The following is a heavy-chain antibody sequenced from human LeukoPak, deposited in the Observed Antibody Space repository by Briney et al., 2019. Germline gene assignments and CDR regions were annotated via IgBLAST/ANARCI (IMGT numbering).Heavy chain of an antibody. V-gene: IGHV4-61*02. CDR1: GGSISSGSYY. Sequence: PSQTLSLTCTVSGGSISSGSYYWSWIRQPAGKGLEWIGRIYTSGSTNYNPSLKSRVTISVDTSKNQFSLKLSSVTAADTAVYYCARGPGTYYYDSSGYYAFDYWGQGTLVTVSS. J-gene: IGHJ4*02. D-gene: IGHD3-22*01. CDR2: IYTSGST. CDR3: ARGPGTYYYDSSGYYAFDY.